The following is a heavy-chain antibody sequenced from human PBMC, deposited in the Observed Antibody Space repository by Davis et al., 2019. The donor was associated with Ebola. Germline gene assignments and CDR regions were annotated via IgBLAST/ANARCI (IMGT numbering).Heavy chain of an antibody. CDR2: IYLYSRST. Sequence: SETLSLTCTDSGGSFRDGRHYWGWIRQPPGKGLEWLGHIYLYSRSTYYNPSFKSRASISVDSSRNQLSLRLTSVTAADTALYYCARAWDGDYHFEYWGQGTLVTVSS. J-gene: IGHJ4*02. V-gene: IGHV4-39*02. CDR1: GGSFRDGRHY. D-gene: IGHD4-17*01. CDR3: ARAWDGDYHFEY.